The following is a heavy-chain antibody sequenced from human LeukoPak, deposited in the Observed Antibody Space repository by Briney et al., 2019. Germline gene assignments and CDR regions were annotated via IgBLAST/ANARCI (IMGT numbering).Heavy chain of an antibody. CDR2: ITGSGGGT. CDR3: AKNSFGESYGIDY. Sequence: GGSLRLSCAASGITFSSYAMSWVRQAPGKGLEWVSVITGSGGGTYYADSVKGRFTISRDSSKNTLSLQMNSLRAEDTAVYYCAKNSFGESYGIDYWGQGTLVTISS. V-gene: IGHV3-23*01. D-gene: IGHD3-10*01. CDR1: GITFSSYA. J-gene: IGHJ4*02.